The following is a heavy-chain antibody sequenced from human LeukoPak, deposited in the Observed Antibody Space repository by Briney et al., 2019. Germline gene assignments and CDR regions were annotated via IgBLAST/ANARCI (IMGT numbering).Heavy chain of an antibody. CDR3: ASEFGEYQPVDY. D-gene: IGHD2/OR15-2a*01. J-gene: IGHJ4*02. Sequence: PGRSLRLSCEASGLRFNDHAMHWVRQAPGKGLEWVAVISFDGTNKYYADSVDGRFTISRVNSKNTVFLQMDGLRHEDTAFYFCASEFGEYQPVDYWGQGTLVTVSS. CDR2: ISFDGTNK. CDR1: GLRFNDHA. V-gene: IGHV3-30*01.